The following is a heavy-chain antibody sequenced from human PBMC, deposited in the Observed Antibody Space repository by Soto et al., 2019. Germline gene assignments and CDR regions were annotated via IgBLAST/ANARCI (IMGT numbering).Heavy chain of an antibody. Sequence: EVELVESGGGLVQPGGSLTLSCSASGFSFSSKWMTWVRQAPGKGLQWVANIKPDGSETYYLDSVKGGFTISRDNTKNSLYLQMNGRRAEEAALYFCATDLNWENYWGQGTLVTVSS. D-gene: IGHD1-1*01. CDR2: IKPDGSET. J-gene: IGHJ4*02. V-gene: IGHV3-7*01. CDR3: ATDLNWENY. CDR1: GFSFSSKW.